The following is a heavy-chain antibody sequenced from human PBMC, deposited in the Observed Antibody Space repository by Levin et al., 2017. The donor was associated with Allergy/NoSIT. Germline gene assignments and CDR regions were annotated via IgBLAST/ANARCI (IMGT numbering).Heavy chain of an antibody. D-gene: IGHD2-15*01. J-gene: IGHJ4*02. CDR2: IYYSGIA. CDR3: ARELGRSGYFDY. CDR1: GDSIRSSNYY. Sequence: PSETLSLTCTVSGDSIRSSNYYWGWIRQPPGKGLEWIGCIYYSGIADYSPSLKSRVTFSVDTSKNQFSLKLTSVTAADTAVYYCARELGRSGYFDYWGQGTLATVSS. V-gene: IGHV4-39*07.